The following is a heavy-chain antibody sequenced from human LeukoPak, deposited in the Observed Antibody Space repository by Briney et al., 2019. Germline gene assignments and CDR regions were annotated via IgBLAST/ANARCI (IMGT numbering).Heavy chain of an antibody. CDR3: EGVRGVAVYYYYMDV. CDR1: GGSISSGSYY. CDR2: IYYSGST. Sequence: SSETLSLTCTVSGGSISSGSYYWGWIRQPPGKGLEWIGSIYYSGSTYYNPSLKSRVTISVDTSKNQFSLKPSSVTAADTAVYYCEGVRGVAVYYYYMDVWGKGTTVTVSS. V-gene: IGHV4-39*01. J-gene: IGHJ6*03. D-gene: IGHD3-10*01.